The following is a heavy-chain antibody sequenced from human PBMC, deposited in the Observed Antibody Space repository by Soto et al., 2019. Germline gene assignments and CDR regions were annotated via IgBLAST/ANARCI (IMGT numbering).Heavy chain of an antibody. V-gene: IGHV3-33*06. D-gene: IGHD3-10*01. CDR3: AKDSGRGSADYYFDY. CDR2: IWYDGSNK. CDR1: GFTFSSYG. Sequence: SLRLSCAASGFTFSSYGMHWVRQAPGKGLEWVAVIWYDGSNKYSADSVKGRFTISRDNSKNTLYLQMNSLRAEDTAVYYCAKDSGRGSADYYFDYWGQGTLVTVSS. J-gene: IGHJ4*02.